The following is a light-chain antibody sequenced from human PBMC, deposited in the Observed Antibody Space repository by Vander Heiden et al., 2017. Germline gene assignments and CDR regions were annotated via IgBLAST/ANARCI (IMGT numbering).Light chain of an antibody. Sequence: EIVMTQSPATLSVSPGERATLSCRASQSVSSNLAWYQQKPGQAPRLLIYGASTRATVIPARFSGSGSGTEFTLPISSLQSEDFAVYYCQQYNNWPPYTFGQGTKLEIK. J-gene: IGKJ2*01. CDR1: QSVSSN. CDR2: GAS. V-gene: IGKV3-15*01. CDR3: QQYNNWPPYT.